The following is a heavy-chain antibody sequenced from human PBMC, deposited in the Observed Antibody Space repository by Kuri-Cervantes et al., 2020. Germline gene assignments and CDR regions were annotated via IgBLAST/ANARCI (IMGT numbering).Heavy chain of an antibody. V-gene: IGHV1-18*01. Sequence: ASVKVSCKASGYTFTSYGISWVRQAPGQGLEWMGWISAYNGNTNYAQKLQGRVTMTTDTSTSTAYMELRSLRSEDTAVYYCAAGIMYCSSTSCYEYYGMDVWGQGTTVTVSS. CDR3: AAGIMYCSSTSCYEYYGMDV. CDR2: ISAYNGNT. D-gene: IGHD2-2*01. CDR1: GYTFTSYG. J-gene: IGHJ6*02.